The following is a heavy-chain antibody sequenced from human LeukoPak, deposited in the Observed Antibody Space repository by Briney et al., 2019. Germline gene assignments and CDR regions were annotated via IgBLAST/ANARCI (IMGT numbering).Heavy chain of an antibody. V-gene: IGHV3-9*03. D-gene: IGHD3-16*01. CDR3: AKGGGGRLIYYYYMDV. J-gene: IGHJ6*03. CDR2: ITWNSDNI. CDR1: GFTFSSYS. Sequence: SLRLSCAASGFTFSSYSMNWVRQAPGKGLEWVSGITWNSDNIEYADSVKGRFTISRDNAKNSLYLQMNSLRAEDMALYYCAKGGGGRLIYYYYMDVWGKGTTVTVSS.